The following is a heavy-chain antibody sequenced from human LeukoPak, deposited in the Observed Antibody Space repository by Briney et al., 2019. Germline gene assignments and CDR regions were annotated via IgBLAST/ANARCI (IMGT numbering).Heavy chain of an antibody. CDR3: AKAGSGYDRRAFDY. CDR2: ISWNSGSI. Sequence: PGGSLRLSCAASGFTFDDYAMHWVRQAPGKGLEWVSGISWNSGSIGYADSVKGRFTISRDNAKNSLYLQMNSLRAEDMALYSCAKAGSGYDRRAFDYWGQGTLVTVSS. J-gene: IGHJ4*02. D-gene: IGHD5-12*01. CDR1: GFTFDDYA. V-gene: IGHV3-9*03.